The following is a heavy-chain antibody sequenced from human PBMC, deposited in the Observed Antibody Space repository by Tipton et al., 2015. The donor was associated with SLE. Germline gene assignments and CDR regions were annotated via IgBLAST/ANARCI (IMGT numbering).Heavy chain of an antibody. D-gene: IGHD2-15*01. J-gene: IGHJ6*02. CDR1: GFTFSSYW. CDR2: INTDGSST. Sequence: SLRLSCAASGFTFSSYWMHWVCQAPGKGLVWVSRINTDGSSTSYADSVEGRFTISRDSAKNTLYLQMNSLRAEDTAVYYCARRLDYCSGGSCYYYCGMDVWGQGTTVTVSS. V-gene: IGHV3-74*01. CDR3: ARRLDYCSGGSCYYYCGMDV.